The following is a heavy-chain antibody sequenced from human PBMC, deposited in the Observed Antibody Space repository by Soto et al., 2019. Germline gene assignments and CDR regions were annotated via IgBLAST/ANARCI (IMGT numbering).Heavy chain of an antibody. J-gene: IGHJ4*02. D-gene: IGHD3-10*01. CDR2: IYYSGST. CDR1: GGSISSGGYY. Sequence: SETLSLTCTVSGGSISSGGYYWSWIRQHPGKGLEWIGYIYYSGSTYYNPSLKSRVTISVDTSKNQFSLKLSSVTAADTAVYYCARTPTELYPLYYFDYWGQGTLVTVSS. V-gene: IGHV4-31*03. CDR3: ARTPTELYPLYYFDY.